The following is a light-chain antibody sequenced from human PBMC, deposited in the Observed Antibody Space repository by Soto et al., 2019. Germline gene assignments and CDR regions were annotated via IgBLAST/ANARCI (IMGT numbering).Light chain of an antibody. CDR2: EVN. CDR1: SSDVGGYNY. V-gene: IGLV2-8*01. J-gene: IGLJ2*01. Sequence: QLVLTQPPSASGSPGQSVTISCTGTSSDVGGYNYVSWYQQYPGKAPKLMIYEVNKRPSGVPDRFSGSKSGNTASLTVSGLQAEDEADYYCSSYAGNNNLIFGGGTKLTVL. CDR3: SSYAGNNNLI.